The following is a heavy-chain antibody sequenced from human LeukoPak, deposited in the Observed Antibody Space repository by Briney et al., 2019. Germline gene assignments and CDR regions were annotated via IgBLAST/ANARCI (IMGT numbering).Heavy chain of an antibody. V-gene: IGHV3-30*18. CDR3: AKGGIPTVTTTGPDY. J-gene: IGHJ4*02. CDR1: GFTFSSYG. CDR2: ISYDGSNK. D-gene: IGHD4-11*01. Sequence: GGSPRLSCAASGFTFSSYGMHWVRRAPGKGLEWVAVISYDGSNKYYADSVKGRFTISRDNSKNTLYLQMNSLRAEDTAVYYRAKGGIPTVTTTGPDYWGQGTLVTVSS.